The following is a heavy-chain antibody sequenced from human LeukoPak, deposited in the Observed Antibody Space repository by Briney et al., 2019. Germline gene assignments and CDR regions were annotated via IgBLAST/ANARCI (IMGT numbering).Heavy chain of an antibody. CDR3: AREVYYYGSGSFDY. J-gene: IGHJ4*02. CDR2: IYYSGST. V-gene: IGHV4-59*01. Sequence: PSETLSLTCTVPGGSISSYYWSWIRQPPGKGLEWIGYIYYSGSTNYNPSLKSRVTISVDTSKNQFSLKLSSVTAADTAVYYCAREVYYYGSGSFDYWGQGTLVTVSS. CDR1: GGSISSYY. D-gene: IGHD3-10*01.